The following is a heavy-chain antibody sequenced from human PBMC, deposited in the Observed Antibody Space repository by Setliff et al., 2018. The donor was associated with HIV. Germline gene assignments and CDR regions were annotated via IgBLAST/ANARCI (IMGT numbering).Heavy chain of an antibody. Sequence: GASVKVSCKTSGYRFIGHYLHWVRLAPGQGLEWVGAIIPLFGTANYAQKFQGRVTITADDSTSTVYMEVRSLRSADTAVYYCARGAVVTNYFDYWGQGTLVTVSS. D-gene: IGHD2-15*01. CDR2: IIPLFGTA. J-gene: IGHJ4*02. CDR1: GYRFIGHY. CDR3: ARGAVVTNYFDY. V-gene: IGHV1-69*13.